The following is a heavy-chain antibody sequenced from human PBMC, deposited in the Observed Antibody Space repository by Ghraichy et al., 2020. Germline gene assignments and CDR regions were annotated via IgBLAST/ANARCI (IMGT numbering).Heavy chain of an antibody. CDR2: ISGSGIST. CDR3: AKVHSSGWYQVKSGPFDY. J-gene: IGHJ4*02. CDR1: GFTFSSYA. D-gene: IGHD6-19*01. V-gene: IGHV3-23*01. Sequence: GGSLRLSCAASGFTFSSYAMSWVRQAPGKGLECVSAISGSGISTYYADSVKGRFTISRDNSKNTLYLQMNSLRSEDTAVYYCAKVHSSGWYQVKSGPFDYWGQGTLVTVSS.